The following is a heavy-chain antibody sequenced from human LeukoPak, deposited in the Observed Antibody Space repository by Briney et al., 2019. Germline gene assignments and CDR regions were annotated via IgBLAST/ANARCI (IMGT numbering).Heavy chain of an antibody. CDR2: IYTSGNT. CDR1: GGSISNYY. V-gene: IGHV4-4*07. CDR3: ARADSSGWHYFDY. J-gene: IGHJ4*02. D-gene: IGHD6-19*01. Sequence: PSETLSLTCTASGGSISNYYWSWIRQPAGKGLEWIGRIYTSGNTNYNPSLKSRVTMSVDTSKNQFSLKLSSVTAADTAVYYCARADSSGWHYFDYWGQGTLVTVSS.